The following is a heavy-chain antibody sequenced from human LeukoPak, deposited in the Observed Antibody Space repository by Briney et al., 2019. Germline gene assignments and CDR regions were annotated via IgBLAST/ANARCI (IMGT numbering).Heavy chain of an antibody. Sequence: ASVKVSCKASGYTFINYGITWVRQAPGQGLEWMGWISAYNGNTNYAQKLQGRVTMTTDTSTSTAYMELRSLRSDDTAVYYCARRRSEEFDFDCWGQGTLVTVSS. CDR2: ISAYNGNT. D-gene: IGHD6-19*01. CDR1: GYTFINYG. J-gene: IGHJ4*02. CDR3: ARRRSEEFDFDC. V-gene: IGHV1-18*01.